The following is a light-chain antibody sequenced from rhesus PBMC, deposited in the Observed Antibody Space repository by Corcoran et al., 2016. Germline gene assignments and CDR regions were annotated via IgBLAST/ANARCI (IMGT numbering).Light chain of an antibody. CDR3: QQHNSYPLT. CDR2: AAS. Sequence: DIQMTQSPSSLSASVGDRVTITCRASQGISSYLAWYQQKPGKAPKLLIDAASTLQSGGPSRFSGSVSGTDFTLTISSLQPEDFATYYCQQHNSYPLTFGGGTKVELK. J-gene: IGKJ4*01. V-gene: IGKV1-25*01. CDR1: QGISSY.